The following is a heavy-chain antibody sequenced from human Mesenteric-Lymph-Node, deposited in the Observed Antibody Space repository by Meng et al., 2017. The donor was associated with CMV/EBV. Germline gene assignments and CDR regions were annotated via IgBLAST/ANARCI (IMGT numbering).Heavy chain of an antibody. CDR1: GFMFSEYC. CDR2: ICHSNSVI. V-gene: IGHV3-11*01. Sequence: GGSLRLSCVGSGFMFSEYCMYWFRQAPGKGLEWVSRICHSNSVIDYADSVEGRFTISRDNVKNSLYLQMDSLGAEDTAVYYCARNYSSLDYYYGMDVWGQGTSVTVS. D-gene: IGHD4-11*01. J-gene: IGHJ6*02. CDR3: ARNYSSLDYYYGMDV.